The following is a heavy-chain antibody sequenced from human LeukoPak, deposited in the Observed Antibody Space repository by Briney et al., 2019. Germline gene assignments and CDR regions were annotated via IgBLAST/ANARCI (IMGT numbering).Heavy chain of an antibody. CDR1: GGSFGGYY. V-gene: IGHV4-34*01. Sequence: PSETLSLTCAVYGGSFGGYYWSWIRQPPGKGLEWIGEINHSGSTNYNPSLKSRVTISVDTSKNQFSLKLSSVTAADTAVYYCARVTGTTGGYWGQGTLVTVSS. CDR3: ARVTGTTGGY. CDR2: INHSGST. J-gene: IGHJ4*02. D-gene: IGHD1-7*01.